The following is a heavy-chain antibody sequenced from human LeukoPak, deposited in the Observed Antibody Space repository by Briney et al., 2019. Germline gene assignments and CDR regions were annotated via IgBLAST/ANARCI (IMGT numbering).Heavy chain of an antibody. V-gene: IGHV4-59*01. CDR3: ARVSYYYDSSGYFDAFDI. Sequence: PSETLSLTCTVSGDSISSYHWSWIRQPPGKGLEWIGYIYYSGSTNYNPSLKSRVTISVDTSKNQFSLKLSSVTAADTAVYYCARVSYYYDSSGYFDAFDIWGQGTMVTVSS. CDR2: IYYSGST. J-gene: IGHJ3*02. D-gene: IGHD3-22*01. CDR1: GDSISSYH.